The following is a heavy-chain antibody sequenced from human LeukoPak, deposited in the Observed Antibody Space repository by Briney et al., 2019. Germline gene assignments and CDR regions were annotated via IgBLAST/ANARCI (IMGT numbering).Heavy chain of an antibody. V-gene: IGHV4-59*08. CDR1: GGSISSYY. CDR3: ASTRGTRFDY. J-gene: IGHJ4*02. CDR2: IYYSGST. D-gene: IGHD2-15*01. Sequence: SETLSLTCTVSGGSISSYYWSWIRQPPGKGLEWIGYIYYSGSTNYNPSLKSRVTISVDTSKNQFSQKLSSVTAADTAVYYCASTRGTRFDYWGQGTLVTVSS.